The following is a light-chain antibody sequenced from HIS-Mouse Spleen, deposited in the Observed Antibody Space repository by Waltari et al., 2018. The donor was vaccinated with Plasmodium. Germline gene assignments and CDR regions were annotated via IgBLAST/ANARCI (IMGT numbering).Light chain of an antibody. V-gene: IGLV3-10*01. Sequence: SYELTQPPSVSVSPGQTARLTCSGDALPKKYAYWYQQKSGQAPVLVIYEDSKRPSWIPERFSGSSSGTMATLTISGAQVEDEADYYCYSTDSSGNHRVFGGGTKLTVL. CDR3: YSTDSSGNHRV. CDR1: ALPKKY. J-gene: IGLJ3*02. CDR2: EDS.